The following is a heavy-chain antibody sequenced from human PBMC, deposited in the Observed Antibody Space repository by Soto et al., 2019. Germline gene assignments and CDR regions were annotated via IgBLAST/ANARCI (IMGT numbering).Heavy chain of an antibody. J-gene: IGHJ6*02. CDR1: GYTFTGYY. D-gene: IGHD3-16*01. CDR2: INPNSGGT. Sequence: XSVKVSCNATGYTFTGYYMHLVRQAPGQGLEWMGWINPNSGGTNYAQKFQGWVTMTRDTSISTAYMELSRLRSDDTAVYYCARDWVRYGMDVWGQGTTVTVSS. CDR3: ARDWVRYGMDV. V-gene: IGHV1-2*04.